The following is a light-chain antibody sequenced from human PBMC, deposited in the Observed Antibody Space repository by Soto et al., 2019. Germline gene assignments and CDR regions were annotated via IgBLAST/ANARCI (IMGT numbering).Light chain of an antibody. J-gene: IGKJ5*01. Sequence: IEMTQSPATLSVSPGERATLSCRASQSVSSNLAWYQQKPGQAPRLLIYGASTRATGIPARFSGSRSGTEFTLTISSLQSEDFAVYFCQQYNNWPAITFGQGTRLEIK. CDR1: QSVSSN. V-gene: IGKV3D-15*01. CDR2: GAS. CDR3: QQYNNWPAIT.